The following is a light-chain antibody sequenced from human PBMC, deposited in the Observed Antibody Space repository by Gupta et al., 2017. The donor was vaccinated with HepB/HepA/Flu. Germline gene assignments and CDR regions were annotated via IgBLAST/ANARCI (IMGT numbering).Light chain of an antibody. CDR1: QSINKY. Sequence: DIQMTQSPSSLSVSVGDRVTITCRASQSINKYLNWYQHKPGKAPNLLIYAASSLQIGVPSRFSGSGSGTDFTLTISSLQPEDFATYYCQQSDSTSRTFGQGTKLEIK. CDR3: QQSDSTSRT. V-gene: IGKV1-39*01. J-gene: IGKJ2*01. CDR2: AAS.